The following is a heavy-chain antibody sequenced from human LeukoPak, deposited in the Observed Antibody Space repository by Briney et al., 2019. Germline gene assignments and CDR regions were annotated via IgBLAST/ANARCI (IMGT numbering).Heavy chain of an antibody. CDR1: GDSISSGTYY. CDR2: IYTSGST. CDR3: ARAKRWLPFDY. D-gene: IGHD5-24*01. Sequence: PSQTLSLTCTVSGDSISSGTYYWSWIRQPAGKGLEWIGRIYTSGSTNYNPSLKSRVTISVDTSKNQFSLKLSSVTAADTAVYYCARAKRWLPFDYWGQGTLVTVSS. V-gene: IGHV4-61*02. J-gene: IGHJ4*02.